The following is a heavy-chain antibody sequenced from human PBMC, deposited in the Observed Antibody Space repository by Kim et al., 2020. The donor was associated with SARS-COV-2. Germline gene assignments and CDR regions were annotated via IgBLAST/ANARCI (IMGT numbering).Heavy chain of an antibody. D-gene: IGHD3-9*01. Sequence: GGSLRLSCAASGFTFSSYAMSWVRQAPGKGLEWVSAISGSGGSTYYADSVKGRFTISRDNSKNTLYLQMNSLRAEDTAVYYCAKAPTYYDILTGYGRSAEIDYWGQGTLVTVSS. V-gene: IGHV3-23*01. J-gene: IGHJ4*02. CDR1: GFTFSSYA. CDR3: AKAPTYYDILTGYGRSAEIDY. CDR2: ISGSGGST.